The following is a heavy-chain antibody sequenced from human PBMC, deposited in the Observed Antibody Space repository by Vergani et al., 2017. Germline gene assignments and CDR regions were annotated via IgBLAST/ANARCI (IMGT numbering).Heavy chain of an antibody. J-gene: IGHJ4*02. Sequence: QVQLQESGPGLVKPSETLSLTCAVPVYPISSGYCWGWIRQPPGKGLEWSGSIYHSGSTYYNPPLKSRVTISVDTSTNQFSLKLSPVTAADTTVYYCASFSSTEDYWGQGTLVTVSS. CDR3: ASFSSTEDY. CDR1: VYPISSGYC. D-gene: IGHD6-13*01. V-gene: IGHV4-38-2*01. CDR2: IYHSGST.